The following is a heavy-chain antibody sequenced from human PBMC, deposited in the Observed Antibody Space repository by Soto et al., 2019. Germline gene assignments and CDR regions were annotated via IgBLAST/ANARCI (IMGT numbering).Heavy chain of an antibody. J-gene: IGHJ4*02. CDR3: AKLGPPMTTISHFDY. CDR2: ISYDGSSK. D-gene: IGHD4-4*01. CDR1: GFTFSSYG. V-gene: IGHV3-30*18. Sequence: QVQLVESGGGVVQPGRSLRLSCAASGFTFSSYGMFWVRQAPGKGLEWVAVISYDGSSKYYVDSVKGRFTISRDNSKNTLYLQMISLRAEDTAVYYCAKLGPPMTTISHFDYRVQGTLVTVSS.